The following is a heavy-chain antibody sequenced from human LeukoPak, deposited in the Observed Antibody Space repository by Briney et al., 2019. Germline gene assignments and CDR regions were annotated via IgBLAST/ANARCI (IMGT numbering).Heavy chain of an antibody. CDR3: AREKLDTVYYGMDV. J-gene: IGHJ6*02. D-gene: IGHD5-18*01. V-gene: IGHV3-30*03. CDR1: GFTFSSYG. CDR2: ISYDGSNN. Sequence: GGSLRLSCAASGFTFSSYGMHWVRQAPGKGLEWVVVISYDGSNNYYADSVKGRFTISRDNSKNTLYLQMNSLRAEDTAVYYCAREKLDTVYYGMDVWGQGTTVTVSS.